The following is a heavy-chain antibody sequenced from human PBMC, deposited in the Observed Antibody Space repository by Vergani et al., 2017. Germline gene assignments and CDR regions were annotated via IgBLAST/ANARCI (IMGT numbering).Heavy chain of an antibody. CDR3: ARDRAIAVAGITWFDP. V-gene: IGHV3-53*01. J-gene: IGHJ5*02. Sequence: EVQLVESGGGLVQPGGSLRLSCAASGFTVSSNYMSWVRQAPGKGLEWVSVIYSGGSTYYADSVKGRFTISRDNAKNSLYLQMNSLRAEDTAVYYCARDRAIAVAGITWFDPWGQGTLVTVSS. CDR1: GFTVSSNY. CDR2: IYSGGST. D-gene: IGHD6-19*01.